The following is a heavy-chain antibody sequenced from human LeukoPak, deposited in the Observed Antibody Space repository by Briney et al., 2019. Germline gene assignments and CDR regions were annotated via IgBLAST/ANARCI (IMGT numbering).Heavy chain of an antibody. CDR2: IDNSGST. Sequence: SQTLSLTCTVSGGSISSTGYYWTWIRQPAGKGLEWIGHIDNSGSTNCNPSLKSRVTISVDTSKNQFSLNLTSVTAADTAVYYCARDCEFCDLLFYMNVWGKGTTVTVSS. J-gene: IGHJ6*03. V-gene: IGHV4-61*09. D-gene: IGHD3-16*01. CDR1: GGSISSTGYY. CDR3: ARDCEFCDLLFYMNV.